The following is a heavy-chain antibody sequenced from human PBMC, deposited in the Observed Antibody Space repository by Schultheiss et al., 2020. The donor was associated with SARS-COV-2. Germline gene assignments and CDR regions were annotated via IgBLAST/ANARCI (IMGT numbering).Heavy chain of an antibody. D-gene: IGHD3-22*01. CDR3: ARLFPTYYYDRSGYCVDQ. CDR1: GLTFSNYG. Sequence: GGSLRLSCAASGLTFSNYGMHWVRQAPGKGLEWVGVISYDGSNKDYADSVRGRFTISRDNAKNSLYLQMNSLRAEDTAVYYCARLFPTYYYDRSGYCVDQWGQGTLVTVSS. CDR2: ISYDGSNK. V-gene: IGHV3-30*03. J-gene: IGHJ5*02.